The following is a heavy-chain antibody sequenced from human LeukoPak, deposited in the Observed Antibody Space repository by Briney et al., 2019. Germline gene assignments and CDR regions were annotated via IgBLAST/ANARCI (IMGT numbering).Heavy chain of an antibody. J-gene: IGHJ4*02. CDR1: GFAFSSYA. CDR2: ISGTGDST. V-gene: IGHV3-23*01. Sequence: GGSLRLSCAVSGFAFSSYAMSWVRQAPGKGLEWVSAISGTGDSTYSADSVKGRFTISRDNSKNTLYLQMNSLRVEDTAVYYCAKAPDYWGQGTLVTFSS. CDR3: AKAPDY.